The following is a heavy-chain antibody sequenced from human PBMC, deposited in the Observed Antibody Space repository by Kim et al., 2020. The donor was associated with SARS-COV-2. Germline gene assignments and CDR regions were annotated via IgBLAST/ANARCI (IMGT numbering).Heavy chain of an antibody. J-gene: IGHJ4*02. CDR1: GGSISSGGYY. V-gene: IGHV4-31*03. CDR3: ARAHGRGTMIVVVTHFDY. D-gene: IGHD3-22*01. CDR2: IYYSGST. Sequence: SETLSLTCTVSGGSISSGGYYWSWIRQHPGKGLEWIGYIYYSGSTYYNPSLKSRVTISVDTSKNQFSLKLSSVTAADTAVYYCARAHGRGTMIVVVTHFDYWGRGTLVTVSS.